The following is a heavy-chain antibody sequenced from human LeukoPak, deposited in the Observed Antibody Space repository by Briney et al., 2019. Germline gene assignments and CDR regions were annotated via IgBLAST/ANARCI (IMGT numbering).Heavy chain of an antibody. V-gene: IGHV3-7*01. CDR3: ARDLYYFDSSGYYASDL. CDR1: GFTFSDYW. J-gene: IGHJ5*02. D-gene: IGHD3-22*01. CDR2: IKKDGSEK. Sequence: TGGSLRLSCAASGFTFSDYWMSWVRQAPGKGLEWVANIKKDGSEKHYVDSLRGRFTISRDNAENSVDLQMNSLRAEDTAVYFCARDLYYFDSSGYYASDLWGQGTLVTVSS.